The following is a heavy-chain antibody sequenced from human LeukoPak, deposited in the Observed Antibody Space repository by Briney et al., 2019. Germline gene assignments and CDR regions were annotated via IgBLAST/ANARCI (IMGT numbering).Heavy chain of an antibody. J-gene: IGHJ4*02. CDR3: AREPRWYYYDSASYYFDY. D-gene: IGHD3-22*01. Sequence: SETLSLTCTVSAGSISGHSWNWIRQPPGKGLEWIGDIYYSGSTRYNPSLESRVTISLDTSKNQFSLSLTSVTAADTAVYYCAREPRWYYYDSASYYFDYWGQGTLVTVSA. CDR2: IYYSGST. CDR1: AGSISGHS. V-gene: IGHV4-59*11.